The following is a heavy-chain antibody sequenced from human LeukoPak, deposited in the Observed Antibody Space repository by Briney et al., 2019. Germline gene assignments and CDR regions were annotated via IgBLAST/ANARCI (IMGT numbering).Heavy chain of an antibody. CDR1: GGSVSSGDYS. CDR3: ARGGRLSTTMVPFDY. V-gene: IGHV4-30-2*01. Sequence: SETLSLTCAVSGGSVSSGDYSWSWIRQPPGKGLEWIGYIYHSESTYYNPSLESRVTISVDRSKNQFSLKLSSVTAADTAVYYCARGGRLSTTMVPFDYWGQGTLVTVSS. J-gene: IGHJ4*02. D-gene: IGHD5-18*01. CDR2: IYHSEST.